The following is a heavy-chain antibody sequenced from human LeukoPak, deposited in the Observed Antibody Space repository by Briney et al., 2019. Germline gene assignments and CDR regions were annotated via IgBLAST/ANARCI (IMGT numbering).Heavy chain of an antibody. CDR3: ARGGMVRGVDY. D-gene: IGHD3-10*01. Sequence: PSETLSLTCTVSGGSISSYYWSWIRQPPGKGLEWIGYIYYSGSTNYNPSLKSRVTISVDTSKNQFSLKLSSVTAADTAVYYCARGGMVRGVDYWGQGTLVTVSS. J-gene: IGHJ4*02. CDR2: IYYSGST. V-gene: IGHV4-59*01. CDR1: GGSISSYY.